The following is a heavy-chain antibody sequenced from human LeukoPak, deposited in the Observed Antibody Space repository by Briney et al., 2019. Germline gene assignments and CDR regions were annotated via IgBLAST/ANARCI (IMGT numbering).Heavy chain of an antibody. CDR3: AKGTYYYDSSGYYYPAPNFDY. V-gene: IGHV3-9*01. D-gene: IGHD3-22*01. J-gene: IGHJ4*02. CDR1: GFTFDDYA. Sequence: PGGSLRLSCAASGFTFDDYAMHLVRQAPGKGLEWVSGISWNSGSIGYADSVKGRFTISRDNAKNSLYLQMNSLRAEDTALYYCAKGTYYYDSSGYYYPAPNFDYWGQGTLVTVSS. CDR2: ISWNSGSI.